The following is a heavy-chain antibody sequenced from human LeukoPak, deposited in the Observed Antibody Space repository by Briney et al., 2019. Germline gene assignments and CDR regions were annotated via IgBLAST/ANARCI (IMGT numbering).Heavy chain of an antibody. CDR3: TRTRGCSSTSCYADY. Sequence: PGGSLRLSCTASGFTFSNCPINFVRQAPGKGLEWVAVIWYDGSNKYYADSVKGRFTISRDNSKNTLYLQMNSLRAEDTAVYYCTRTRGCSSTSCYADYWGQGTLVTVSS. CDR2: IWYDGSNK. J-gene: IGHJ4*02. V-gene: IGHV3-33*08. D-gene: IGHD2-2*01. CDR1: GFTFSNCP.